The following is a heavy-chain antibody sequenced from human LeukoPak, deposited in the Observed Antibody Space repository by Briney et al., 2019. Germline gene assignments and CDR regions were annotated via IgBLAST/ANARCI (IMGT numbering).Heavy chain of an antibody. D-gene: IGHD5-24*01. Sequence: SETLSLTCAVSGGSISSGGYSWSWIRQPPGKGLEWIGYIYHSGSTYYNPSLKSRVTISVDRSKNQFSLKLSSVTAADTAVYYCARVYEMATGYWGQGTLVTVSS. V-gene: IGHV4-30-2*01. CDR2: IYHSGST. CDR3: ARVYEMATGY. CDR1: GGSISSGGYS. J-gene: IGHJ4*02.